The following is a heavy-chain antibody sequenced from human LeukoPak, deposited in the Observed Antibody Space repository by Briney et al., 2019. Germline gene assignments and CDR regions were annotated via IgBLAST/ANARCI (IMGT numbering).Heavy chain of an antibody. V-gene: IGHV4-61*02. J-gene: IGHJ4*02. CDR1: GGSISSGSYY. D-gene: IGHD3-10*01. Sequence: SQTLSLTCTVSGGSISSGSYYWSWIRQPAGTGLEWIGRIYTSGSTNYNPSLKSRVTISVDTSKNQFSLKLSSVTAADTAVYYCATEAPNYYGSGSHASFDYWGQGTLVTVSS. CDR3: ATEAPNYYGSGSHASFDY. CDR2: IYTSGST.